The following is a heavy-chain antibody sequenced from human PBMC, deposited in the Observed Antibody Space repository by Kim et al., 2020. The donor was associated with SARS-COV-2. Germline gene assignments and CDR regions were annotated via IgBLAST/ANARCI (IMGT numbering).Heavy chain of an antibody. CDR1: GFTFSSYA. CDR3: AKSPRIAAAAVG. D-gene: IGHD6-13*01. J-gene: IGHJ4*02. Sequence: LSLTCAASGFTFSSYAMSWVRQAPGKGLEWVSAISGSGGSTYYADSVKGRFTISRDNSKNTLYLQMNSLRAEDTAVYYCAKSPRIAAAAVGWGQGTLVTVSS. CDR2: ISGSGGST. V-gene: IGHV3-23*01.